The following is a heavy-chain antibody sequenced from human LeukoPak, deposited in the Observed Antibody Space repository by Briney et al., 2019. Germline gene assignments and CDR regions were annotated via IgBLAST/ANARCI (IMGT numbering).Heavy chain of an antibody. D-gene: IGHD3-10*01. Sequence: SETLSLTCAVYGGSFSGYYWNWIRQPPGKGLEWIGEINHSGSTNYNPYVKSRVTISVDTSKNQFSLKLSSVTAADTAVYYCARRYYGSGSYFRGAFDIWGQGTMVTVSS. CDR3: ARRYYGSGSYFRGAFDI. J-gene: IGHJ3*02. CDR1: GGSFSGYY. CDR2: INHSGST. V-gene: IGHV4-34*01.